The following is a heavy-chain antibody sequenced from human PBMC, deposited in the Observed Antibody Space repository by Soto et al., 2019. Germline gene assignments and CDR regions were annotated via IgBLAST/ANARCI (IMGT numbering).Heavy chain of an antibody. CDR3: ARGGSTWSAEYYQH. J-gene: IGHJ1*01. D-gene: IGHD6-13*01. CDR2: ISCYNGDT. CDR1: GYTFTNYG. V-gene: IGHV1-18*01. Sequence: QVHLVQSGAEVKKPGASVKVSCKTSGYTFTNYGISWVRQAPGQGPQWMGWISCYNGDTKYAQTLQGRATMTTDTSTSTAYMELRSLRFDDTAVYYCARGGSTWSAEYYQHWGQGTVVIVS.